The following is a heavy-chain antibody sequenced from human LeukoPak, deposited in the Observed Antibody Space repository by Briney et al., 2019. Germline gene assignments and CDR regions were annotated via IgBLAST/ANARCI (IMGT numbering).Heavy chain of an antibody. D-gene: IGHD3-10*01. Sequence: PSETLSLTCTVSGGSISSYYWSWIRQPAGKGLEWIGRIYTSGSTNYNPSLKSRVTISVDTSKNQFSLKLSSVTAADTAVYYCARSYYYGSGSYYRRFAWFDPWGQGTLVTVSS. CDR2: IYTSGST. CDR3: ARSYYYGSGSYYRRFAWFDP. J-gene: IGHJ5*02. CDR1: GGSISSYY. V-gene: IGHV4-4*07.